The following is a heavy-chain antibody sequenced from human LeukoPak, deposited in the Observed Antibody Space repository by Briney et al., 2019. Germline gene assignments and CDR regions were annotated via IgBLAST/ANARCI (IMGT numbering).Heavy chain of an antibody. Sequence: GASVKVSCKASGYTFTSYGISWVRQAPGQGLEWMGWISAYNGNTNYAQKLQSRVTMTTDTSTSTAYMELRSLRSDDTAVYYCARDAPIAGATTSYIWGQGTLVTVSS. CDR3: ARDAPIAGATTSYI. J-gene: IGHJ4*02. V-gene: IGHV1-18*01. CDR1: GYTFTSYG. D-gene: IGHD1-26*01. CDR2: ISAYNGNT.